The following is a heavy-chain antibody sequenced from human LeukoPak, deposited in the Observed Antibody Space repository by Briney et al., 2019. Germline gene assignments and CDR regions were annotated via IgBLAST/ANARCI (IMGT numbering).Heavy chain of an antibody. CDR3: VKAQYDFWSGLDY. V-gene: IGHV3-64D*09. J-gene: IGHJ4*02. CDR2: ISGNGGST. CDR1: GFTFSRYP. D-gene: IGHD3-3*01. Sequence: GGSLRLSCSSSGFTFSRYPMHWVRQAPGKGLEYVSAISGNGGSTYYADSVKGRFTISRDNSKNTLYLQMSSLRTEDTAIYYCVKAQYDFWSGLDYWGQGTLVTVSS.